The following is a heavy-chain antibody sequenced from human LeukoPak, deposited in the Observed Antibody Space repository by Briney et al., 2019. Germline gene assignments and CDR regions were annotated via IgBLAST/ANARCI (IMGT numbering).Heavy chain of an antibody. CDR3: VRDNLPVGSPENYFDS. CDR2: ISPYNGET. CDR1: GYIFPSYG. J-gene: IGHJ4*02. D-gene: IGHD1-26*01. Sequence: GASVKVSCKGSGYIFPSYGLAWVRQAPGQGLEWMGWISPYNGETKYAQSFQDRLTLTTDTSTSTAYMELRSLRSDDTAVYYCVRDNLPVGSPENYFDSWGQGTLVTVSS. V-gene: IGHV1-18*01.